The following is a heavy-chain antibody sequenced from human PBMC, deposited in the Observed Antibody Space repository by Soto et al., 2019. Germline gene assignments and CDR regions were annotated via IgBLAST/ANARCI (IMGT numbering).Heavy chain of an antibody. D-gene: IGHD2-2*01. Sequence: PSETLSLTCTVSGGSISSYYWSWIRQPPGKGLEWIGYIYYSGSTNYNPSLKSRVTISVDTSKNQFSLKLSSVTAADTAVYYCARDCSSTSCYGWAFDIWGQGTMVTVSS. CDR2: IYYSGST. V-gene: IGHV4-59*01. J-gene: IGHJ3*02. CDR1: GGSISSYY. CDR3: ARDCSSTSCYGWAFDI.